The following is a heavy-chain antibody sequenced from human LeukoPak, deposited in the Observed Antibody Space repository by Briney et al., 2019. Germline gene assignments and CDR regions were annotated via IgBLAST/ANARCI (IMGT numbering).Heavy chain of an antibody. CDR3: ARDPPSSIREWSEDY. V-gene: IGHV3-30*04. Sequence: GGSLRLSCAASGFTFSSYAMHWVRQAPGKGLEWVAVISYDGSNKYYADSVKGRFTISRDNSKNTLYLQMNSLRAEDTAVYCCARDPPSSIREWSEDYWGQGTLVTVSS. D-gene: IGHD3-3*01. CDR2: ISYDGSNK. J-gene: IGHJ4*02. CDR1: GFTFSSYA.